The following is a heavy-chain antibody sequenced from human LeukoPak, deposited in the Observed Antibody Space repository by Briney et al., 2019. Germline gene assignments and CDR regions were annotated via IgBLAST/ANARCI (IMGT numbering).Heavy chain of an antibody. J-gene: IGHJ4*02. CDR1: GFTFSSYE. D-gene: IGHD2-21*02. CDR3: TRADIVVVTALPVIIDY. Sequence: VQPGGFLRLSCAASGFTFSSYEMHWVRQAPRKGLEWVSYISSSGSTIYYSDSVKGRFTISRDNSKNTLYLQMNSLKTEDTAVYYCTRADIVVVTALPVIIDYWGEGTLVTVSS. V-gene: IGHV3-48*03. CDR2: ISSSGSTI.